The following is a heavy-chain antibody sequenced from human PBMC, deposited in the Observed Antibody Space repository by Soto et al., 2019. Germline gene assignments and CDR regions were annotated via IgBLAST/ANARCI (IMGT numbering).Heavy chain of an antibody. Sequence: EVQLVESGGGLVKPGGSLRLSCAASGFTFSSYSMNWVRQAPGKGLEWVSSISSSSSYIYHADSVKGRFTISRDNAKNSLYLQMNSLRAEDTAVYYCARDPYYDILTGYYNDYWGQGTLVTVSS. V-gene: IGHV3-21*01. CDR2: ISSSSSYI. CDR3: ARDPYYDILTGYYNDY. CDR1: GFTFSSYS. J-gene: IGHJ4*02. D-gene: IGHD3-9*01.